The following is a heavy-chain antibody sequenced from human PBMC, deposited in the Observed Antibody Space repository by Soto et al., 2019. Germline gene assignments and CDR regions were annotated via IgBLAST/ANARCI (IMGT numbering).Heavy chain of an antibody. CDR2: IYYSGST. CDR1: GGSISSSSYY. V-gene: IGHV4-39*07. Sequence: SETLSLTCTVSGGSISSSSYYWGWIRQPPGKGLEWIGSIYYSGSTYYNPSLKSRVTKSVDTSKNQFSLKLSSVTAADTAVYYCARAGTTMVRGVISGWFDPWGQGTLVTVSS. J-gene: IGHJ5*02. D-gene: IGHD3-10*01. CDR3: ARAGTTMVRGVISGWFDP.